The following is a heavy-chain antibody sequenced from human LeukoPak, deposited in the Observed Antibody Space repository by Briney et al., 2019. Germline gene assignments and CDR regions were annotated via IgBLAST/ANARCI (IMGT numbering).Heavy chain of an antibody. CDR3: ARFNAAGYSSSWYWFDP. V-gene: IGHV3-74*01. CDR1: GFTFSSYW. J-gene: IGHJ5*02. Sequence: GGSLRLSCAASGFTFSSYWMHWVRQVPGKGLVWVSRINSDGSITNYADSVKGRFTISRDNAKNTLYLQMDSLRAEDTAVYYCARFNAAGYSSSWYWFDPWGQGTLVTVSS. CDR2: INSDGSIT. D-gene: IGHD6-13*01.